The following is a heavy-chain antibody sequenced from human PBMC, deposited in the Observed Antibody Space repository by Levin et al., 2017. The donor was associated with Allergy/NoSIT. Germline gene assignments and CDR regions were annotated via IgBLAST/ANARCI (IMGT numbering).Heavy chain of an antibody. CDR3: AKRSLTGTPGPFDY. CDR2: ISDNT. Sequence: PGGSLRLSCAASGFAFSTYAMGWVRQAPGKGLEWVAVISDNTYYPDSVKGRLTISRDNSKNTLFLQMNYLRAEDTAVYYCAKRSLTGTPGPFDYWGQGVLVTVSS. CDR1: GFAFSTYA. V-gene: IGHV3-23*01. J-gene: IGHJ4*02. D-gene: IGHD1-7*01.